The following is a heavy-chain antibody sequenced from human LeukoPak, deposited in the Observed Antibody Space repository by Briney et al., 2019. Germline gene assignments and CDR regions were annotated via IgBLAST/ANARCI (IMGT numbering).Heavy chain of an antibody. Sequence: GGSLRLSCAASGFTFSNYWMNWVRQAPGKGLEWVSFISSGSRIIYYADSVKGRFTVSRDNAKNSLYLQMNSLRDEDTAVYYCARNPAGIGDYWGQGTLLTVSS. CDR3: ARNPAGIGDY. CDR2: ISSGSRII. V-gene: IGHV3-48*02. D-gene: IGHD1-26*01. J-gene: IGHJ4*02. CDR1: GFTFSNYW.